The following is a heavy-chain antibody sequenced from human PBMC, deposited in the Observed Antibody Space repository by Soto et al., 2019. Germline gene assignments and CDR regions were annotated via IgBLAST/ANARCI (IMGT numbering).Heavy chain of an antibody. J-gene: IGHJ4*02. Sequence: PGGSMRLSCAASGFTFSSYEMNWVRQAPGKGLEWVSYISSSGSTIYYADSVKGRFTISRDNAKNSLYLQMNSLRAEDTAVYYCAILHYYDSSGYLFDYWGQGTLVTVSS. V-gene: IGHV3-48*03. CDR1: GFTFSSYE. D-gene: IGHD3-22*01. CDR3: AILHYYDSSGYLFDY. CDR2: ISSSGSTI.